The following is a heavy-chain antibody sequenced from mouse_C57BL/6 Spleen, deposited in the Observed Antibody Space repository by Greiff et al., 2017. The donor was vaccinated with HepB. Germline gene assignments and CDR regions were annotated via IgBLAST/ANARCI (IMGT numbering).Heavy chain of an antibody. D-gene: IGHD2-5*01. Sequence: QVQLQQPGAELVKPGASVKLSCKASGYTFTSYWMQWVKQRPGQGLEWIGEIDPSDSYTNYNQKFKGKATLTVDTSSSTAYMQLSSQTSEDSAVYYCANYYSNLYAMDYWGQGTSVTVSS. V-gene: IGHV1-50*01. CDR3: ANYYSNLYAMDY. J-gene: IGHJ4*01. CDR1: GYTFTSYW. CDR2: IDPSDSYT.